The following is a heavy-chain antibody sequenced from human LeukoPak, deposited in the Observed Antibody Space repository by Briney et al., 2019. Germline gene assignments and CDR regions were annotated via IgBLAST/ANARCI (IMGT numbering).Heavy chain of an antibody. CDR1: GGSISSGGSY. CDR3: AANYGTGYYFVY. CDR2: MFSGGTS. Sequence: SQTLSLTCAVSGGSISSGGSYWTWVRQAPGKGLEWIGYMFSGGTSYYNPSLESRVTISLDTPKNHFSLKLTSLTAADTAVYYCAANYGTGYYFVYWGQGTLVTVSS. J-gene: IGHJ4*02. D-gene: IGHD4/OR15-4a*01. V-gene: IGHV4-30-4*08.